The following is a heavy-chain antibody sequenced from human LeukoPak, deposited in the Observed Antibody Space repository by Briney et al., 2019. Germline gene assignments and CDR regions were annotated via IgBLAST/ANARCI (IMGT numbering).Heavy chain of an antibody. CDR1: GFYFGGYS. Sequence: GGSLRLSCAASGFYFGGYSMNWVRQAPGKGLEWVSSINTGSTYMYYADSVKGGFTISRDNAKNSLHLHMSSLRAEDTAVYFCARVEATAGRHYQYHDMDVWGTGTTVVVSS. J-gene: IGHJ6*03. V-gene: IGHV3-21*01. CDR2: INTGSTYM. CDR3: ARVEATAGRHYQYHDMDV. D-gene: IGHD6-13*01.